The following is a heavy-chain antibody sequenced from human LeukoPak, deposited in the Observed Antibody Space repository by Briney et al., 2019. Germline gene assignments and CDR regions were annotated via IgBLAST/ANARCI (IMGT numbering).Heavy chain of an antibody. D-gene: IGHD5-18*01. J-gene: IGHJ5*02. CDR1: GGSISSGGYY. CDR2: IYYSGST. Sequence: SQTLSLTCTVSGGSISSGGYYWSWIRQHPGKGLEWIGYIYYSGSTYYNPSLKSRVTISVDTSKNQFSLKLSSVTAADTAVYYCARGVDTAMPPRFDPWGQGTLVTVSS. CDR3: ARGVDTAMPPRFDP. V-gene: IGHV4-31*03.